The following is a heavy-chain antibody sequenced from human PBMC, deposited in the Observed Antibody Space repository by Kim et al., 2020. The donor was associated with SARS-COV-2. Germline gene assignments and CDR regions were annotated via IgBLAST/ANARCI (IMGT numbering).Heavy chain of an antibody. Sequence: GGSLRLSCAASGFTVSSNYMSWVRQAPGKGLEWVSVIYSGGSTYYADPVKGRFTISRDNSKNTLDLQMNSLRAEDTAVYYCARSAHTGWIQLWWDYWGQGTLVTVSS. D-gene: IGHD5-18*01. CDR2: IYSGGST. CDR3: ARSAHTGWIQLWWDY. V-gene: IGHV3-66*01. CDR1: GFTVSSNY. J-gene: IGHJ4*02.